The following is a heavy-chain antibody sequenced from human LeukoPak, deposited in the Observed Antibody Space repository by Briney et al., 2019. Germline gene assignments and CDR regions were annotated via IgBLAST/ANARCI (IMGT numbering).Heavy chain of an antibody. CDR2: IKQDGSEK. CDR3: ARVVTAAWDWFDP. J-gene: IGHJ5*02. Sequence: PGGSLRLSCAASGFTFSSYWMSWVRQAPGKGLEWVANIKQDGSEKYYVDSVKGRLTTSRDNAKNSLYLQMNSLRADDTAVYYCARVVTAAWDWFDPWGQGTLVTVSS. D-gene: IGHD2-2*01. CDR1: GFTFSSYW. V-gene: IGHV3-7*01.